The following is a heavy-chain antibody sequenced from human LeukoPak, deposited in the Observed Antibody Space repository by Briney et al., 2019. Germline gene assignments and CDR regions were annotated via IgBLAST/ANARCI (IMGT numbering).Heavy chain of an antibody. J-gene: IGHJ4*02. CDR1: GFTFSSYA. V-gene: IGHV3-23*01. CDR2: ISSSGDST. D-gene: IGHD4-11*01. Sequence: GGSLRLSCAASGFTFSSYAMSWVRQAPGKGLEWVSVISSSGDSTYYADSVKGRFIISRDTSKNTLYLQMNSLRAEDTAVYYCARSGGLQKFDYWGQGTLVTVSS. CDR3: ARSGGLQKFDY.